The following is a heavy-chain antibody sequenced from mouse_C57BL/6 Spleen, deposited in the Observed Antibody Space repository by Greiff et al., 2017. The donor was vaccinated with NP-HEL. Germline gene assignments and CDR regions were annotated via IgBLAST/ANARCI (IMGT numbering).Heavy chain of an antibody. V-gene: IGHV1-63*01. D-gene: IGHD2-4*01. CDR2: IYPGGGYT. CDR3: ASMDDYDVFAY. CDR1: GYTFTNYW. J-gene: IGHJ3*01. Sequence: FPLQQSLSPLFIPFTSVKMSCKASGYTFTNYWIGWAKQRPGHGLEWIGDIYPGGGYTNYNEKFKGKATLTADKSSSTAYMQFSSLTSEDSAIYYCASMDDYDVFAYWGQGTLVTVSA.